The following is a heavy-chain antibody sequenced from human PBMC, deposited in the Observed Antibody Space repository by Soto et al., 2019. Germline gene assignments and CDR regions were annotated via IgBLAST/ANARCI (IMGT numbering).Heavy chain of an antibody. CDR1: GDSVSSNSAA. J-gene: IGHJ4*02. D-gene: IGHD6-19*01. CDR3: ARVWDSSGWYGGDYFDY. CDR2: TYYRSKWYN. V-gene: IGHV6-1*01. Sequence: PSQTLSLTCAISGDSVSSNSAAWNWTRQSPSRGLEWLGRTYYRSKWYNDYAVSVKSRITINPDTSKNQFSLQLNSVTPEDTAVYYCARVWDSSGWYGGDYFDYWGQGTLVTVSS.